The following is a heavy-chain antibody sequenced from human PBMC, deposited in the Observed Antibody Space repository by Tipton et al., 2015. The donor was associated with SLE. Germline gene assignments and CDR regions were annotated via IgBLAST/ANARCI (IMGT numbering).Heavy chain of an antibody. J-gene: IGHJ3*02. Sequence: GLVKPSETLSLTCTVSGDTISDHYWSWIRQPPGKGLEWIGYVFISGTTNYNPSLKSRVTISVDTSRNQFSLKLTSVTSADTAVYYCARVDGDYGDAFDIWGQGTLVTVSS. CDR2: VFISGTT. D-gene: IGHD4-17*01. CDR3: ARVDGDYGDAFDI. CDR1: GDTISDHY. V-gene: IGHV4-4*08.